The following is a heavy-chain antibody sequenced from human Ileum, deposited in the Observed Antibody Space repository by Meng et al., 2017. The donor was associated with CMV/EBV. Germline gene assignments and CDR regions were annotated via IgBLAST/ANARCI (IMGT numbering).Heavy chain of an antibody. CDR3: ASYTWIQLSI. CDR2: MSYSGST. CDR1: GGSISSGDHY. Sequence: SETLSLTCTVSGGSISSGDHYWGWIRQPPGKGLEWIGSMSYSGSTHYNPSLESRVTISVDTSKNTLYLQMNSLRAEDSAVYYCASYTWIQLSIWGPGTLVTVSS. V-gene: IGHV4-39*07. D-gene: IGHD5-18*01. J-gene: IGHJ4*02.